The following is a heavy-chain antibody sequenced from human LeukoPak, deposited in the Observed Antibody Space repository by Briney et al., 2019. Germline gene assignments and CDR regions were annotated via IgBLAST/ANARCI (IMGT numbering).Heavy chain of an antibody. J-gene: IGHJ6*02. Sequence: AGSLSLSCAASGFTFSSYAMSWVRQAPGKGLEWVSAISGSGGSTYYADSVKGRFTISRDNSKNTLYLQMNSLRAEDTAVYYCAKDLGPRLLWFGELLSHYYGMDVWGQGTTVTVSS. V-gene: IGHV3-23*01. CDR2: ISGSGGST. D-gene: IGHD3-10*01. CDR1: GFTFSSYA. CDR3: AKDLGPRLLWFGELLSHYYGMDV.